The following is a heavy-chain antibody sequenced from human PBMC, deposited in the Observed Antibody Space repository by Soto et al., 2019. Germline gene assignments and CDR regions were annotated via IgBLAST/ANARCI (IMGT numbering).Heavy chain of an antibody. J-gene: IGHJ4*02. CDR3: TAGTYYYDSSPLYYFDY. CDR1: GFTFSNAW. V-gene: IGHV3-15*07. D-gene: IGHD3-22*01. CDR2: IKSKTDGGTT. Sequence: PGGSLRLSCAASGFTFSNAWMNWVRQAPGKGLEWVGRIKSKTDGGTTDYAAPVKGRFTISRDDSKNTLYLQMNSLKTEDTAVYYCTAGTYYYDSSPLYYFDYWGQGTLVTVSS.